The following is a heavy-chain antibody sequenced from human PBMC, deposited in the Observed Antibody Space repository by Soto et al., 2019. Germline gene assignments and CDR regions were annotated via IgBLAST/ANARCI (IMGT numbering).Heavy chain of an antibody. V-gene: IGHV3-30*18. CDR1: GFTFSHHG. CDR3: AKESDYYSNSKWSFDS. CDR2: VSSDGSIT. D-gene: IGHD2-21*01. J-gene: IGHJ4*02. Sequence: QVQLVESGGGVVQPGRSLRLSCAASGFTFSHHGMHWVRQAPGKGLESLTVVSSDGSITYDADSVRGRFAISRDNSKNTLYLHMNSLRTEDTAVYYCAKESDYYSNSKWSFDSWGQGILVTVSS.